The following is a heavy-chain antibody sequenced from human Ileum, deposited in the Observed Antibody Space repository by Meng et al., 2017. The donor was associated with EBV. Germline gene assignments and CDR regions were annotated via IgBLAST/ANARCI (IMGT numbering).Heavy chain of an antibody. CDR3: ARDQGAWFGEAPRFDY. CDR1: GYTFTNYA. CDR2: INAGNGNT. Sequence: QVQLVQPGAESKKPGASVQVSCKASGYTFTNYAMHWVRQAPGQRLEWRGWINAGNGNTKYSQKFQGRGTITRDTSASTAYMELSSLRSEDTAVYYCARDQGAWFGEAPRFDYWGQGTLGTVSS. V-gene: IGHV1-3*01. D-gene: IGHD3-10*01. J-gene: IGHJ4*02.